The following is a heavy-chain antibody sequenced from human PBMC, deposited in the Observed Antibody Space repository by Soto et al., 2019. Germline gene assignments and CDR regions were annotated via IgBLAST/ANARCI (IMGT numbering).Heavy chain of an antibody. CDR3: VRGSSGDSDFWSGYYHFDF. CDR1: GYTFTGYY. D-gene: IGHD3-3*01. Sequence: QVQLVQSGAEVRKPGASVKVSCKASGYTFTGYYIHWVRQAPGQGLEWMGMINPSGGSTSYTQKFRGRVTVTRDTSTSTVYMELSNLRSEDTAVYYCVRGSSGDSDFWSGYYHFDFWGQGTLVTVSS. CDR2: INPSGGST. J-gene: IGHJ4*02. V-gene: IGHV1-46*03.